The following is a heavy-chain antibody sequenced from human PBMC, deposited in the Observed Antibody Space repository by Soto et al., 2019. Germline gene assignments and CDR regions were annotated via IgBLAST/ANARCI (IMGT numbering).Heavy chain of an antibody. D-gene: IGHD2-15*01. J-gene: IGHJ3*02. Sequence: EVQLVESGGGLVQPGRSLRLSCAASGFTFDDYAMHWVRQAPGKGLEWVSGISWSSGSIGYADSVKGRCTISRDSAKYTLYLQMNSLRAEDTALYYCAKEIKGGCGGGSRNPAFCIWGQGTMVTVSS. CDR3: AKEIKGGCGGGSRNPAFCI. V-gene: IGHV3-9*01. CDR2: ISWSSGSI. CDR1: GFTFDDYA.